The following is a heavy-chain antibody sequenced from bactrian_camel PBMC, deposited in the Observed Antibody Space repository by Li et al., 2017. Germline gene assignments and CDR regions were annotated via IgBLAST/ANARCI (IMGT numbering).Heavy chain of an antibody. D-gene: IGHD6*01. CDR3: ACSTQFAF. V-gene: IGHV3S42*01. J-gene: IGHJ4*01. CDR2: ISSGSGII. Sequence: VQLVESGGGLVQPGGSLRLSCAVSGFTFSSYSMMWVRQAPGEGLEWVSVISSGSGIISYADSVKGRFTISRDNAKNTLYLQLNSLKTEDTGTYYCACSTQFAFWGPGTQVTVS. CDR1: GFTFSSYS.